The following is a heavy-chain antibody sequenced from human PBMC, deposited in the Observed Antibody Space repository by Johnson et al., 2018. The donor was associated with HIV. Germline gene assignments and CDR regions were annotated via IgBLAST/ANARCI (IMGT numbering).Heavy chain of an antibody. CDR2: ILYDGSAK. CDR1: GFTFSNYG. V-gene: IGHV3-30*03. Sequence: QVQLVESGGGGVQPGKSLRLSCAASGFTFSNYGMHWVRQAPGKGLEWVAVILYDGSAKYYADSVKGRFTISRDDSKNTLYLQMNSLKTEDTAVYYCTTDGWVITMAFDIWGQGTMVTVSS. D-gene: IGHD3-22*01. CDR3: TTDGWVITMAFDI. J-gene: IGHJ3*02.